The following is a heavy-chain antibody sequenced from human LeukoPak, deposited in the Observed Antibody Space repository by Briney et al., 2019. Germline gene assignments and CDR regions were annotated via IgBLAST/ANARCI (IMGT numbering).Heavy chain of an antibody. V-gene: IGHV3-30*02. J-gene: IGHJ4*02. Sequence: GGSLRLSCAASGFTFSSSAMHWVRQAPGEGLECVAFIQSDGSYKHYSDSVKGRFTISRDNSKNTLYLEMNSLRVVDTGVYYCATHCSGTTCHRDYWGQRTLVTVSS. D-gene: IGHD2-2*01. CDR2: IQSDGSYK. CDR1: GFTFSSSA. CDR3: ATHCSGTTCHRDY.